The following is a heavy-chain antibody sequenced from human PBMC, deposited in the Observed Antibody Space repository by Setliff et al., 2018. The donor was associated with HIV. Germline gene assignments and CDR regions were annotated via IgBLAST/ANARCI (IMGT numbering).Heavy chain of an antibody. Sequence: SVKVSCKASGGTFSSYAISWVRQAPGQGLEWMGGIIPIFGTANYARKFQGRVTITTDESTSTAYMELSSLRSEDTAVYYCARSYSSGWYGPPGAFDIWGQGTMVTVSS. CDR3: ARSYSSGWYGPPGAFDI. J-gene: IGHJ3*02. CDR2: IIPIFGTA. D-gene: IGHD6-19*01. V-gene: IGHV1-69*05. CDR1: GGTFSSYA.